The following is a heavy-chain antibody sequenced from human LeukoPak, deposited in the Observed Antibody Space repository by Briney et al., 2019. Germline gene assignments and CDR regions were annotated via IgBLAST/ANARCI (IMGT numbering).Heavy chain of an antibody. Sequence: GGSLRLSCAASGFTFSSYGMHWVRQAPGKGLEWVAFIRYDGSNKYYADSVKGRFTISRDNYKNTLFLQMNRLRTDDTAFYYCAKDRRSWQLAPQVEDSWGQGTLVTVSS. J-gene: IGHJ4*02. V-gene: IGHV3-30*02. CDR2: IRYDGSNK. CDR3: AKDRRSWQLAPQVEDS. CDR1: GFTFSSYG. D-gene: IGHD4-23*01.